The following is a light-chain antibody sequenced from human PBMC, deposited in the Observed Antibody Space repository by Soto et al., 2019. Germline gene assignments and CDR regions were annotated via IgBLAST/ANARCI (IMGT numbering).Light chain of an antibody. CDR1: QDIAIY. V-gene: IGKV1-9*01. Sequence: IQLTQSPSSLSASVGDRVTITCRASQDIAIYLAWCQQKPGEAPKLLIYAASTLYGGVPSRFSGSGSGTDFALTITSLQAEDFATYYCQQLRMYPSTFGGGTKVDI. CDR3: QQLRMYPST. CDR2: AAS. J-gene: IGKJ4*01.